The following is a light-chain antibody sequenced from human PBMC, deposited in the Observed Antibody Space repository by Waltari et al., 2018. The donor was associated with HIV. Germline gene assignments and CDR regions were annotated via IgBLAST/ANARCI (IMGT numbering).Light chain of an antibody. Sequence: QSALTLPASVSASPGKSITISCTGTSHNVGGYKYVSWYRKHPGEAPKVIIYEVNRRPSGVSNRFTASKSGNTASLAISGLQPEDEADYFCSSYTSSSTHVFGPGTKVTGL. CDR3: SSYTSSSTHV. CDR1: SHNVGGYKY. J-gene: IGLJ1*01. V-gene: IGLV2-14*03. CDR2: EVN.